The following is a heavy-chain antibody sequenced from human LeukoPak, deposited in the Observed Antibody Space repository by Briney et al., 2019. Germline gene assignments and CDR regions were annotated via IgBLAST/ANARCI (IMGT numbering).Heavy chain of an antibody. V-gene: IGHV4-38-2*01. D-gene: IGHD2-8*01. CDR3: ASEKNGPPADY. CDR2: VYHGGNT. CDR1: GYSISSGNS. J-gene: IGHJ4*02. Sequence: SQTLSLTCAVSGYSISSGNSWGWIRQAPGKGLEWIGSVYHGGNTYYNPSLKSRVTMSVDTSKNQFSLKLTSVTVADTAVYYCASEKNGPPADYWGQGTLVTVSS.